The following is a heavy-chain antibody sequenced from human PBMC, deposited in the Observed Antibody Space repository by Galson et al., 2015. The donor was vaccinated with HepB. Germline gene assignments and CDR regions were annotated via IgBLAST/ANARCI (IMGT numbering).Heavy chain of an antibody. CDR1: GFTFSSYA. J-gene: IGHJ4*02. Sequence: SLRLSCAASGFTFSSYAMHWVRQAPGKGLEWVAVISYDGSNKYYADSVKGRFTISRDNSKNTLYLQMNSLRAEDTAVYYCARDLLEGTFDYWGQGTLVTVSS. CDR2: ISYDGSNK. CDR3: ARDLLEGTFDY. D-gene: IGHD1-1*01. V-gene: IGHV3-30*04.